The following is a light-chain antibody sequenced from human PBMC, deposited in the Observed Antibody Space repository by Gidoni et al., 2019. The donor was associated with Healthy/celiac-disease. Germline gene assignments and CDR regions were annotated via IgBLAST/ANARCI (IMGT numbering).Light chain of an antibody. Sequence: IVLPHSPGTLSLSPGERATLSCRASQSVSSSYLAWYQQKPGQAPRLLIYGASSRATGIPDRFSGSGSGTDFALTISRLEPEDFAVYYCQQYGSSPPITFGQGTRLEIK. J-gene: IGKJ5*01. CDR1: QSVSSSY. CDR2: GAS. V-gene: IGKV3-20*01. CDR3: QQYGSSPPIT.